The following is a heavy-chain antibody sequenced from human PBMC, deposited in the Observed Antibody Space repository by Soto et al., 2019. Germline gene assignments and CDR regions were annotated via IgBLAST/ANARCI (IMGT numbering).Heavy chain of an antibody. D-gene: IGHD1-26*01. V-gene: IGHV4-59*01. CDR2: IYASGSP. J-gene: IGHJ4*02. CDR3: ARGVGSSPPQY. Sequence: GTLALTCTISGGSISVYYWSWIRQTAGQGLEWIGYIYASGSPYYNPSLRSRVTISADTSKNQISLKLTSPTAADTAVYYCARGVGSSPPQYWGRGTLVTVSS. CDR1: GGSISVYY.